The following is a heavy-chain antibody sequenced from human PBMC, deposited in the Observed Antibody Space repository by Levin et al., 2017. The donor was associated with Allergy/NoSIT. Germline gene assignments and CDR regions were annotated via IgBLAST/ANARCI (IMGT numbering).Heavy chain of an antibody. D-gene: IGHD3-3*01. V-gene: IGHV3-23*01. CDR3: AKGNTIFGVGRLDY. J-gene: IGHJ4*02. CDR1: GFTFSNRA. Sequence: GESLKISCAASGFTFSNRAMSWVRQAAGKGLEWVSGITGDGEDTHYADSVKGRFTISRDNSKNTLFLQMNNLRADDTATYFCAKGNTIFGVGRLDYWGRGTPVTVSS. CDR2: ITGDGEDT.